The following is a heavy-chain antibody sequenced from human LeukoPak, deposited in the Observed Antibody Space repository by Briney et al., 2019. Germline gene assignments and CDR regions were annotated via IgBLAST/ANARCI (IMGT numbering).Heavy chain of an antibody. J-gene: IGHJ4*02. CDR3: AKADTAMVIGGYYFDY. CDR1: GFTFDDYA. CDR2: ISWNSGSI. V-gene: IGHV3-9*01. D-gene: IGHD5-18*01. Sequence: GRSLRLSCAASGFTFDDYAMHWVRHAPGKGLEWVSGISWNSGSIVYADSVKGRFTISRDNAKNSLYLQMNSLRAEDTALYYCAKADTAMVIGGYYFDYWGQGTLVTVSS.